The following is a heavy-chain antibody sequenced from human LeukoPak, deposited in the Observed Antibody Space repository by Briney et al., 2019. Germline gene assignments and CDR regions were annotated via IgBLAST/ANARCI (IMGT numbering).Heavy chain of an antibody. CDR3: ARGVPFDP. Sequence: SETLSLTCTVSGGSITHYYWSWIRQPPGKGLEWIGYIYYSATTNYNPSLRSRVTISIDASKNQFSLNLTSLTAADTAVYYCARGVPFDPWGQGTQVTVSS. J-gene: IGHJ5*02. CDR1: GGSITHYY. D-gene: IGHD4/OR15-4a*01. V-gene: IGHV4-59*01. CDR2: IYYSATT.